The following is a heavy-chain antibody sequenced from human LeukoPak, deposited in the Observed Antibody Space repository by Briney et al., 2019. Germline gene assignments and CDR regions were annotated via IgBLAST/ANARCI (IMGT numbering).Heavy chain of an antibody. D-gene: IGHD3-22*01. V-gene: IGHV4-34*01. J-gene: IGHJ5*02. CDR3: ARARSGYYLNWFDP. CDR2: INHSGST. CDR1: GGSFSGYY. Sequence: SKTLSLTCAVYGGSFSGYYWSWIRQPPGKGLEWIGEINHSGSTNYNPSLKSRVTISVDTSKNQFSLKLSSVTAADTAVYYCARARSGYYLNWFDPWGQGTLVTVSS.